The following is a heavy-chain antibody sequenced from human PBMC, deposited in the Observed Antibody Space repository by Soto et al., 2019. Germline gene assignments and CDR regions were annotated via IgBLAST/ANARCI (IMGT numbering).Heavy chain of an antibody. J-gene: IGHJ5*02. CDR3: ARHGSSSGWYSWFDP. D-gene: IGHD6-19*01. CDR2: ISAYNGNT. Sequence: ASVKVSCKASGYTFTSYGISWVRQAPGQGLEWMGWISAYNGNTNYAQKLQGRVTMTTDTSTSTAYMELRSLRSDDTAVYYCARHGSSSGWYSWFDPWGQGTLVTVSS. CDR1: GYTFTSYG. V-gene: IGHV1-18*01.